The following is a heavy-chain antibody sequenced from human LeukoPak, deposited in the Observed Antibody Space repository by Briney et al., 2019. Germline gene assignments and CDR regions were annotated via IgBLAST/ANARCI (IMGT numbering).Heavy chain of an antibody. CDR2: IYYSGST. CDR3: ARESYSRQNDY. Sequence: PSETLSLTCTVSGGSISSSSYYWGWIRQPPGKGLEWIGSIYYSGSTYYNPSLKSRVTISVDTSKNQFSLKLSSVTAAGTALYYCARESYSRQNDYWGQGTLVTVSS. CDR1: GGSISSSSYY. D-gene: IGHD2-15*01. J-gene: IGHJ4*02. V-gene: IGHV4-39*02.